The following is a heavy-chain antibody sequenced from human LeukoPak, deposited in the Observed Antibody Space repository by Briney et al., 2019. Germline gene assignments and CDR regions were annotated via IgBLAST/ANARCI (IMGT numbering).Heavy chain of an antibody. CDR2: IYTSGST. Sequence: SETLSLTCTVSGGSISSGSYYWSWIRQPAGKGLEWIGRIYTSGSTNYNPSLKSRVTISVDTSKNQFSLKLSSVTAADTAVYYCARRVTRGSSSSWYDYWGQGTLVTVSS. D-gene: IGHD6-13*01. J-gene: IGHJ4*02. CDR1: GGSISSGSYY. V-gene: IGHV4-61*02. CDR3: ARRVTRGSSSSWYDY.